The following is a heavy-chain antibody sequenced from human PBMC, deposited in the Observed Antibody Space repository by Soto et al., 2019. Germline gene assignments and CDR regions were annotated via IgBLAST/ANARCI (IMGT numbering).Heavy chain of an antibody. CDR1: GESGSSTRAW. D-gene: IGHD1-26*01. J-gene: IGHJ4*01. V-gene: IGHV6-1*01. CDR2: TYYRSKWYY. Sequence: QTLSLTCAITGESGSSTRAWCSWVRQSPSRGLEWLGRTYYRSKWYYEYAVSVRGRITINPDTSKNQYSLQLNSVTPEDTAVYFCARGEQYSGSIFDYWGQGTLVTVSS. CDR3: ARGEQYSGSIFDY.